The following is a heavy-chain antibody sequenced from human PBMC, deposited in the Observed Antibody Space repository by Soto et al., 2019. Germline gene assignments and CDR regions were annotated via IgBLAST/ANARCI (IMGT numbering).Heavy chain of an antibody. V-gene: IGHV4-59*08. D-gene: IGHD6-13*01. J-gene: IGHJ3*02. Sequence: QVQLQESGPGLVKPSETLSLTCTVSGGSISSYYWSWIRQPPGKGLEWIGYIYYSGSTNYNPSLKSRVTISVDTSKNQFSLKVSSVTAADTAVYYCARRYSSAFDIWGQGTMVTVSS. CDR1: GGSISSYY. CDR3: ARRYSSAFDI. CDR2: IYYSGST.